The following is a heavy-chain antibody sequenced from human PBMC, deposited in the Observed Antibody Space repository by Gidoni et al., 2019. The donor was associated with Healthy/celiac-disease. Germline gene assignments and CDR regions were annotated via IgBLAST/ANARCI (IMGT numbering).Heavy chain of an antibody. V-gene: IGHV3-21*01. CDR2: ISSSSSYI. CDR3: ARASKVGSYYYYGMDV. Sequence: EVQLVESGGGLVKPGGSLRLSCAASGFTFSSYSMNWVRQAPGKGLEWVSSISSSSSYIYYADSVKGRFTISRDNAKNSLYLQMNSLRAEDTAVYYCARASKVGSYYYYGMDVWGQGTTVTVSS. CDR1: GFTFSSYS. J-gene: IGHJ6*02. D-gene: IGHD1-26*01.